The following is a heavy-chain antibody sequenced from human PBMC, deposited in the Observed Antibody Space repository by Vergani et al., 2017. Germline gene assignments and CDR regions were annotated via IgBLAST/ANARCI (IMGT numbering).Heavy chain of an antibody. CDR2: IIPILGIA. V-gene: IGHV1-69*02. D-gene: IGHD2-15*01. Sequence: QVQLVQSGAEVKKPGSSVKVSCKASGGTFSSYTISWVRQAPGQGLEWMGRIIPILGIANYAQKFQGRGTITADKSTSTAYMELSSLRSEDTAVYYCARGGYCSGGSCYSGQHYYGMDVWGQGTTVTVSS. CDR3: ARGGYCSGGSCYSGQHYYGMDV. CDR1: GGTFSSYT. J-gene: IGHJ6*02.